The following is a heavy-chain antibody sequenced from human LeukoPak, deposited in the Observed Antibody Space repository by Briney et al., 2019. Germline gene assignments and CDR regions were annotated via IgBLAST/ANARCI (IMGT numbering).Heavy chain of an antibody. Sequence: GGSLRLSCAASGFTFSSYAMSWVRQAPGKGLEWVSGIIGSGGSTYYADSVKGRLTISRDNSKNTLYLQMNSLRAEDTAVYYCAKERGTAMVRSYYMDVWGKGTTVTVSS. J-gene: IGHJ6*03. CDR1: GFTFSSYA. D-gene: IGHD5-18*01. CDR3: AKERGTAMVRSYYMDV. V-gene: IGHV3-23*01. CDR2: IIGSGGST.